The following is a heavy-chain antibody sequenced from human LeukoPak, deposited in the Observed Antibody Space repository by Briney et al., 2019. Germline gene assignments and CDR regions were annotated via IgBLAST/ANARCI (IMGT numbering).Heavy chain of an antibody. CDR3: ARGPRQSGYSSGWYYYYYGMDV. D-gene: IGHD6-19*01. Sequence: SETLSLTCAVYGGSFSGYYWSWIRQPPGKGLEWIGEIKHSGSTNYNPSLKSRVTISVDTSKNQFSLKLSSVTAADTAVYYCARGPRQSGYSSGWYYYYYGMDVWGQGTTVTVSS. V-gene: IGHV4-34*01. CDR2: IKHSGST. CDR1: GGSFSGYY. J-gene: IGHJ6*02.